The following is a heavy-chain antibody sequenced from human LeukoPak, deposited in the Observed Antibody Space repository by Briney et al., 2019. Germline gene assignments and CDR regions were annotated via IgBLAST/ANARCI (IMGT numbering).Heavy chain of an antibody. Sequence: ASVQVSCKASGYTFTGYYMHWVRQAPGQGLEWMGWINPNSGGTNYAQKFQGRVTMTRDTSISTAYMELSRLRSDDTAVYYCARDKANAAYYMDVWGKGTTVTVSS. D-gene: IGHD4/OR15-4a*01. CDR3: ARDKANAAYYMDV. CDR2: INPNSGGT. CDR1: GYTFTGYY. V-gene: IGHV1-2*02. J-gene: IGHJ6*03.